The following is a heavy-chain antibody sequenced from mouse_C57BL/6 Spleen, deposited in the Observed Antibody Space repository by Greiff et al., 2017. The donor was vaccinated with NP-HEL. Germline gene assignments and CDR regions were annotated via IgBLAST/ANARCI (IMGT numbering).Heavy chain of an antibody. CDR2: ILPGSGST. V-gene: IGHV1-9*01. J-gene: IGHJ3*01. CDR1: GYTFTGYW. D-gene: IGHD4-1*01. CDR3: VGFFAF. Sequence: VQLQQSGAELMKPGASVKLSCTATGYTFTGYWIEWVKQRPGHGLEWIGEILPGSGSTNYNEKFKGKATITADTSSNTAYMQVSSLTTGDSYVYYCVGFFAFWGQGTLVTVSA.